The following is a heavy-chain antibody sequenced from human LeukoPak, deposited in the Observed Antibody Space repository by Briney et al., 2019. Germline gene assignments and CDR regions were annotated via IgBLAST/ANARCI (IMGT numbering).Heavy chain of an antibody. V-gene: IGHV3-23*01. CDR3: AHKGDGTTVIPFDY. J-gene: IGHJ4*02. Sequence: GSLRLSCAASGFTFSSYAMSWVRQAPGKGVEGVSAISGSGGSTYYAASVKGRFTISRDNSKNTLYLQMNSLRAEDTAVYYCAHKGDGTTVIPFDYWGQGTLVTVSS. D-gene: IGHD4-17*01. CDR2: ISGSGGST. CDR1: GFTFSSYA.